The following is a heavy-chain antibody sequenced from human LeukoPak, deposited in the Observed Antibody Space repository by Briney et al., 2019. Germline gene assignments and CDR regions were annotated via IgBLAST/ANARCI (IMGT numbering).Heavy chain of an antibody. V-gene: IGHV1-18*01. CDR3: ARGGETTEERRSWFDY. J-gene: IGHJ4*02. D-gene: IGHD3-10*01. CDR2: ISAYNGNT. Sequence: ASVTVSCKASGYTFTSYGISWVRQAPGQGLEWMGWISAYNGNTNYAQKLQGRVTMTTDTSTSTAYMELRSLRSDDTAVYYCARGGETTEERRSWFDYWGQGTLVTVSS. CDR1: GYTFTSYG.